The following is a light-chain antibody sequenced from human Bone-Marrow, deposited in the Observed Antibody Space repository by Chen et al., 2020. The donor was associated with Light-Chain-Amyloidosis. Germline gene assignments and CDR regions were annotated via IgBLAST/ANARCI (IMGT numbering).Light chain of an antibody. CDR1: QGISRY. CDR2: AIF. V-gene: IGKV1-39*01. CDR3: EQSYSTPT. J-gene: IGKJ4*01. Sequence: DIQMTQSPSALAASVGDRVTMSCRASQGISRYLNWYQQKPGEAPKLVIYAIFNLQSGVPSGFSGSGSGTDLNLTISSLQPEDFATYFCEQSYSTPTVGGGTKVEIK.